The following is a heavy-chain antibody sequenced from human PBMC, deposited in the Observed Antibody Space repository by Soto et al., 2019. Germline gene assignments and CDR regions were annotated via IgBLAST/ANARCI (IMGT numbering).Heavy chain of an antibody. CDR2: IYYSGST. Sequence: PSETLSLTCTVSGGSISSYYWSWIRQPPGKGLEWIGYIYYSGSTNYNPSLKSRVTISVDTSKNQFSLKLSSVTAADTAVYYCARHVGYSGYPDFDYWGQGTLVTVSS. J-gene: IGHJ4*02. CDR1: GGSISSYY. D-gene: IGHD5-12*01. V-gene: IGHV4-59*08. CDR3: ARHVGYSGYPDFDY.